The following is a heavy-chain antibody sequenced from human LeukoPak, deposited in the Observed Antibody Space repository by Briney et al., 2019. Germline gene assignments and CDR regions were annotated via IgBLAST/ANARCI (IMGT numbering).Heavy chain of an antibody. J-gene: IGHJ4*02. V-gene: IGHV1-24*01. CDR1: AYTLTELS. Sequence: ASVKVSCTVSAYTLTELSMHWVRQAPGKGLEWMGGFDPEDGETIYAQKFQGRVTMTEDTSTDTAYMELSSLRSEDTAVYYCAARQLWTSQYYFDYWGQGTLVTVSS. CDR3: AARQLWTSQYYFDY. D-gene: IGHD5-18*01. CDR2: FDPEDGET.